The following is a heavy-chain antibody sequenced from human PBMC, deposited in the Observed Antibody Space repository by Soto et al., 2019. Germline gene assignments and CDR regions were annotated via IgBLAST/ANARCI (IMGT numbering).Heavy chain of an antibody. Sequence: SETLSLTCAVYGGSFSGYYWSWIRQPPGKGLEWIGEINHSGSTNYNPSLKSRVTISVDTSKNQLSLKLSSVTAADTAVYYCARGMPRIVVVVAATMNFDYWGQGTLVTVSS. D-gene: IGHD2-15*01. CDR1: GGSFSGYY. V-gene: IGHV4-34*01. CDR3: ARGMPRIVVVVAATMNFDY. CDR2: INHSGST. J-gene: IGHJ4*02.